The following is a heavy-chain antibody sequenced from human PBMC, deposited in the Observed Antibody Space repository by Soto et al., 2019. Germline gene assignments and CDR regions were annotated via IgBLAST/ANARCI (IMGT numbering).Heavy chain of an antibody. V-gene: IGHV1-69*02. Sequence: QVQLVQSGAEVKKPGSSVKVSCKASGGTFSSYTISWVRQAPGQGLEWMGRIIPILGIANYAQKFQGRVTITADNSTSTAYMALSSLRSEDTAVYYCARDDGLAYCGGDCYSWGQGTLVTVSS. J-gene: IGHJ4*02. CDR1: GGTFSSYT. CDR2: IIPILGIA. D-gene: IGHD2-21*02. CDR3: ARDDGLAYCGGDCYS.